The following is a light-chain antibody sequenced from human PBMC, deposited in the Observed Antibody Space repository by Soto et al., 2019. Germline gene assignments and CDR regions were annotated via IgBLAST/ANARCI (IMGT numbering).Light chain of an antibody. J-gene: IGKJ1*01. CDR1: QSISSW. Sequence: DIQMTHSPSTLSASVGDRVTITSRASQSISSWLACYQQNPGKAPKPLIYHDSSLESRVPARFIGSGSGTEFTLTISSVQPNDFSTYDSQLYVTFGQGTKVEIK. CDR3: QLYVT. V-gene: IGKV1-5*01. CDR2: HDS.